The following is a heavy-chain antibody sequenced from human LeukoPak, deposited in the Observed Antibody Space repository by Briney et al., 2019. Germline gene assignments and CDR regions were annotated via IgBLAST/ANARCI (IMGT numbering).Heavy chain of an antibody. CDR3: ASKADVLLESLGAFDI. CDR1: GGTFSSYA. V-gene: IGHV1-69*05. CDR2: IIPIFGTA. Sequence: SVKVSCKASGGTFSSYAISWARQAPGQGLEWMGGIIPIFGTANYAQKFQGRVTITTDESTSTAYMELSSLRSEDTAVYYCASKADVLLESLGAFDIWGQGTMVTVSS. D-gene: IGHD3-10*01. J-gene: IGHJ3*02.